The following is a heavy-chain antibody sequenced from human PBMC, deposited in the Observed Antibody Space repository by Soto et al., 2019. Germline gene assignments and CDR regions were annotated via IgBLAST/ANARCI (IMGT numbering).Heavy chain of an antibody. CDR3: ARSNYAFWSGYQYYFDY. CDR2: IYYSGST. J-gene: IGHJ4*02. Sequence: SETLSLTCTVSGGSISSYYWSWIRQPPGKGLEVIGYIYYSGSTNYNPTLKSLVTISVDTSKNQFSLKLSSVTAADTAAYYCARSNYAFWSGYQYYFDYWGQGTLVTVSS. CDR1: GGSISSYY. V-gene: IGHV4-59*01. D-gene: IGHD3-3*01.